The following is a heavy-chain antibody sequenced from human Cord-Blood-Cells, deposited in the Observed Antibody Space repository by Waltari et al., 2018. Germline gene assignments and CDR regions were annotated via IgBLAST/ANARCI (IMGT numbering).Heavy chain of an antibody. J-gene: IGHJ4*02. V-gene: IGHV4-39*01. D-gene: IGHD2-2*01. CDR3: ARQDIVVVPAAIGYFDY. CDR2: IYYSGST. CDR1: GGSISSSSYY. Sequence: QLQLQESGPGLVKPSETLSLTCTVSGGSISSSSYYWGWIRQPPGKGLEWIGSIYYSGSTYYTPSLKSRVTISVDTSKNQFSLKLSSVTAADTAVYYCARQDIVVVPAAIGYFDYWGQGTLVTVSS.